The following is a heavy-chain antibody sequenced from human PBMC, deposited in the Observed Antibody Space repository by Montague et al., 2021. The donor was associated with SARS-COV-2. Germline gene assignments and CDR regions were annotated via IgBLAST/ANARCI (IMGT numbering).Heavy chain of an antibody. V-gene: IGHV3-30*04. CDR2: ISYDGSNK. CDR3: ARGIMEYYDFWSGYYPGYYYYYGMDV. CDR1: GFTFSSYA. Sequence: SLRLSYAASGFTFSSYAMHWVRQAPGKGLEWVAVISYDGSNKYYADSVKGRFTISRDNSKNTLYLQMNSLRAGDTAVYYCARGIMEYYDFWSGYYPGYYYYYGMDVWGQGTTVTVSS. J-gene: IGHJ6*02. D-gene: IGHD3-3*01.